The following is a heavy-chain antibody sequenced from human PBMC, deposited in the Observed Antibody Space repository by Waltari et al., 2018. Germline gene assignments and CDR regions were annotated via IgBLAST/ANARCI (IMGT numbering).Heavy chain of an antibody. J-gene: IGHJ5*02. Sequence: QVQLVQSGAEVKKPGSSVKVSCKASGGTFSSYAISWMRQAPGQGLEWMGGIIPIVGTANYAKKCQGRVTMTADESTSTAYMELSSLRSEDTAVYYCARSTLRYCSSTSCYFNWFDPWGQGTLVTVSS. CDR1: GGTFSSYA. D-gene: IGHD2-2*01. V-gene: IGHV1-69*01. CDR3: ARSTLRYCSSTSCYFNWFDP. CDR2: IIPIVGTA.